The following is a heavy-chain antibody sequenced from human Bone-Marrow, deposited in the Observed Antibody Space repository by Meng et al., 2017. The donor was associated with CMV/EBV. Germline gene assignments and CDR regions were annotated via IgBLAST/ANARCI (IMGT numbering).Heavy chain of an antibody. CDR3: ARDNRGSLLP. V-gene: IGHV3-33*01. Sequence: GESLKISCAASGFTFSNYGMHWVRQAPGKGLEWVAVIWYDGSNKYYADSVKGRFTISRDNPKNTLYLQMNSLRAEDTAVYYCARDNRGSLLPWGQGTLVTVSS. J-gene: IGHJ5*02. CDR2: IWYDGSNK. D-gene: IGHD1-26*01. CDR1: GFTFSNYG.